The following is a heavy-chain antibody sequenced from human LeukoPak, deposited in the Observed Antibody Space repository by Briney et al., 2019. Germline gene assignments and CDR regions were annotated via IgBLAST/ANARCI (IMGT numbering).Heavy chain of an antibody. CDR2: IYYSGST. D-gene: IGHD6-13*01. Sequence: PSETLSLTCTVSGCSISSGGYYWRWIRQPPGKGLEWIGYIYYSGSTYYNPSLKSRVTISVDTSKNQFSLKLSSVTAADTAVYYCARVGSSSWFVDYWGQGTLVTVSS. CDR3: ARVGSSSWFVDY. J-gene: IGHJ4*02. CDR1: GCSISSGGYY. V-gene: IGHV4-30-4*08.